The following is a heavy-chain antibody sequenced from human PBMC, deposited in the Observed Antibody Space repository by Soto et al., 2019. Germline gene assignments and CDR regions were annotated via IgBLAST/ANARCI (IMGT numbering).Heavy chain of an antibody. D-gene: IGHD3-22*01. J-gene: IGHJ4*02. Sequence: PSETLSLTCTVSGGSISSGDYYWSWIRQPPGKGLEWIGYIYYSGSTYYNPSLKSRVTISVDTSKNQFSLKLSSVTAADTAVYYCARTRSAYYYDSSRYRYSDYWGQGTLVTLSS. CDR2: IYYSGST. CDR3: ARTRSAYYYDSSRYRYSDY. CDR1: GGSISSGDYY. V-gene: IGHV4-30-4*01.